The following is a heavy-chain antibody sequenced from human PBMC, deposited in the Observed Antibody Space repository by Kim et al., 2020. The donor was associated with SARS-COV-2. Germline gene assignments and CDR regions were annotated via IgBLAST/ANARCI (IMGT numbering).Heavy chain of an antibody. Sequence: DYAASVKGRFTICRDNSRNTLYLQMNSLRAEDTAVYYCAKSIVGATSIFAYWGQGTLVTVSS. D-gene: IGHD1-26*01. CDR3: AKSIVGATSIFAY. V-gene: IGHV3-23*01. J-gene: IGHJ4*02.